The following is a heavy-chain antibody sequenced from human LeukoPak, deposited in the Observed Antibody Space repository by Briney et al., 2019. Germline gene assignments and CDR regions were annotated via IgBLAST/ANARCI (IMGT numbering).Heavy chain of an antibody. V-gene: IGHV3-7*01. D-gene: IGHD3-16*01. Sequence: GGSLRLSCAASGFAFSSHCMNWVRQAPGKGLEWVANVNREGSDKNYVDSVKGRFTISRDNAKNSLYLQMNSLRVEDTAVYYCARDGVPGGRDVWGQGTTVTVS. CDR2: VNREGSDK. J-gene: IGHJ6*02. CDR3: ARDGVPGGRDV. CDR1: GFAFSSHC.